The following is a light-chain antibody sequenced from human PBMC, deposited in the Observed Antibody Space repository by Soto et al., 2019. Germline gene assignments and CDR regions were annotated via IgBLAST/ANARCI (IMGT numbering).Light chain of an antibody. J-gene: IGKJ3*01. CDR3: HQYHLFT. CDR2: GAS. V-gene: IGKV3-15*01. CDR1: QSVSSN. Sequence: EIVMTQSPATLSVSPGERATLSCRASQSVSSNLAWYQQKPGQAPRLLIYGASTRATGIPARFSGSGYGTEFTLTLSSLQSEDFAFYYCHQYHLFTFGPGTKVDIK.